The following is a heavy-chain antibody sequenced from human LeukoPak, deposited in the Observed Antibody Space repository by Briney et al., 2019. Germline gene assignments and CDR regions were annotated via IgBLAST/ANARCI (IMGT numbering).Heavy chain of an antibody. CDR2: IKGDGSEK. CDR3: ARDSVGRVNYFDY. V-gene: IGHV3-7*01. Sequence: GGSLRLSCAASGFTFSDYWMTWVRQAPGKGLEWVANIKGDGSEKYYVDSVKGRFTISRDNAKNSLYLQMNSLRAEDTAVYYCARDSVGRVNYFDYWGQGTLVTVSS. CDR1: GFTFSDYW. D-gene: IGHD2-21*01. J-gene: IGHJ4*02.